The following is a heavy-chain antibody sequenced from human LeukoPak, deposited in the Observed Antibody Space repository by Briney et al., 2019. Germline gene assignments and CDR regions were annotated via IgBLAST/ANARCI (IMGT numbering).Heavy chain of an antibody. CDR3: AGREVVTAIRDAFDI. CDR1: GGSISSYY. Sequence: SETLSLTCTVSGGSISSYYWSWIRQPPGKGLEWIGYIYYSGSTNYNPSLKSRVTIPVDTSKNQFSLKLSSVTAADTAVYYCAGREVVTAIRDAFDIWGQGTMVTVSS. CDR2: IYYSGST. V-gene: IGHV4-59*01. D-gene: IGHD2-21*02. J-gene: IGHJ3*02.